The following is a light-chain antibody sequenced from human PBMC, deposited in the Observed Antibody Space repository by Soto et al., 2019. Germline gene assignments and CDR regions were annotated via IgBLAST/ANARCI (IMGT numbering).Light chain of an antibody. V-gene: IGKV1-27*01. J-gene: IGKJ2*01. CDR3: QQYNSYSS. Sequence: DIQMTQSPSSLSASVGDRVTITCRASQGISNYLAWYQQKPGKDPKLLIYAASTLQSGVPSRLSGSGSGTDFTLTISILQPEYVATYYCQQYNSYSSFGQGTKLEIK. CDR2: AAS. CDR1: QGISNY.